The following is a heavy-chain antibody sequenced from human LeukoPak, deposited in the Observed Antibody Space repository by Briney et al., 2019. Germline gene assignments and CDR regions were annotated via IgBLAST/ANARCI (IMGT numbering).Heavy chain of an antibody. Sequence: GGSLRLSCAVSGFTFSSHVMSWVRQAPGKGLEWVSAISGSGGSTYYADSVKGRFTISRDNSKNTLYLQMNSLRAEDTAVYYCAKSGMVRGVITEYWGQGTLVTVSS. V-gene: IGHV3-23*01. CDR2: ISGSGGST. CDR3: AKSGMVRGVITEY. D-gene: IGHD3-10*01. J-gene: IGHJ4*02. CDR1: GFTFSSHV.